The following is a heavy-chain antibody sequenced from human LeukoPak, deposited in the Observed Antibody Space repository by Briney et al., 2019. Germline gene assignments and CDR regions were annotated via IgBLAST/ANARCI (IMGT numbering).Heavy chain of an antibody. J-gene: IGHJ6*02. CDR2: MNPNSGNT. D-gene: IGHD3-10*01. Sequence: ASVTVSCKASGYTFTSYDINWVRQATGQGLEWMGWMNPNSGNTGYAQKFQGRVTMTRNTSISTAYMELSSLRSEDTAVYYCARGLLWFGELLNGMDVWGQGTTVTVSS. V-gene: IGHV1-8*01. CDR3: ARGLLWFGELLNGMDV. CDR1: GYTFTSYD.